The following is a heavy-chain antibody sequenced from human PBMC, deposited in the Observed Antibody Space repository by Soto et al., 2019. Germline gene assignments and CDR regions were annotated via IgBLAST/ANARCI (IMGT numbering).Heavy chain of an antibody. Sequence: SETLSLTCTVSGGSISSYYWSWIRQPPGKGLEWIGYIYYSGSTNYNPSLKSRVTISVDTSKNQFSLKLSSVTAADTAVYYCARTTGVAATPLPYYFDYWGQGTLVTVSS. CDR2: IYYSGST. CDR3: ARTTGVAATPLPYYFDY. J-gene: IGHJ4*02. V-gene: IGHV4-59*01. CDR1: GGSISSYY. D-gene: IGHD2-15*01.